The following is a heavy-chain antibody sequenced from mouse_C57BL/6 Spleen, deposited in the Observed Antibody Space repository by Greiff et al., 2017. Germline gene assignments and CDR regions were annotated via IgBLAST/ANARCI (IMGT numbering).Heavy chain of an antibody. V-gene: IGHV1-69*01. D-gene: IGHD3-2*02. CDR1: GYTFTSYW. Sequence: QVQLQQPGAELVMPGASVKLSCKASGYTFTSYWMHWVKQRPGQGLEWIGEIDPSDSYTNYNQKFKGKSTLTVDKSSSTAYMQLSSLTSEDSAVYYCARKGQLRLYWFAYWGQGTLVTVSA. CDR3: ARKGQLRLYWFAY. J-gene: IGHJ3*01. CDR2: IDPSDSYT.